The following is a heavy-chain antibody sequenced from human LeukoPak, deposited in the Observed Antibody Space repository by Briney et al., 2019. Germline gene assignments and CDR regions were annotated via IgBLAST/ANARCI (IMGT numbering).Heavy chain of an antibody. V-gene: IGHV3-74*01. J-gene: IGHJ4*02. CDR1: GFTFSSYW. D-gene: IGHD2-15*01. CDR2: INSDGSST. Sequence: GGTLRLSCAASGFTFSSYWMHWVRQAPGKGLVWVSRINSDGSSTSYADSVKGRFTISRDNAKNTLYLQMNSLRAEDTAVYYCARAEFCSGGSCHNYWGQGTLVTVSS. CDR3: ARAEFCSGGSCHNY.